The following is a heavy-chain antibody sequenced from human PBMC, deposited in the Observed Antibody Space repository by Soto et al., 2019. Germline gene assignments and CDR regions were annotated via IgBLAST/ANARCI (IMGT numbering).Heavy chain of an antibody. Sequence: PSETLSLTCTVSGGSISSGDYYWSWIRQPPGKGLEWIGYIYYSGSTYYNPSLKSRVTISVYTSKNQFSLKLSSVTAADTAVYYCARDGAYDSSGYYIDYWGQGTLVTVSS. D-gene: IGHD3-22*01. J-gene: IGHJ4*02. CDR1: GGSISSGDYY. CDR3: ARDGAYDSSGYYIDY. V-gene: IGHV4-30-4*01. CDR2: IYYSGST.